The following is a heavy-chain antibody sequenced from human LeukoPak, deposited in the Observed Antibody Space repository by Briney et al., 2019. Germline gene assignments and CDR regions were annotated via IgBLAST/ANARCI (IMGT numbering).Heavy chain of an antibody. Sequence: GGSLRLSCAASGFTFSNAWMSWVRQAPGKGLEWVSGISGSGGSTYYADSVKGRFTISRDNSKNTLYLQMNSLRAEDTAVYYCAKDYSSSSPPLRISDYWGQGTLVTVSS. CDR2: ISGSGGST. V-gene: IGHV3-23*01. CDR3: AKDYSSSSPPLRISDY. D-gene: IGHD6-6*01. J-gene: IGHJ4*02. CDR1: GFTFSNAW.